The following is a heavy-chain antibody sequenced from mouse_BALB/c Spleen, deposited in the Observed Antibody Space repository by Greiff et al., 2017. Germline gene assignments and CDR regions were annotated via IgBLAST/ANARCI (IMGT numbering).Heavy chain of an antibody. D-gene: IGHD2-4*01. CDR3: ARGLPLYYFDY. J-gene: IGHJ2*01. Sequence: VQLQQPGAELVKPGAPVKLSCKASGYTFTSYWMNWVKQRPGRGLEWIGRIDPSDSETHYNQKFKDKATLTVDKSSSTAYIQLSSLTSEDSAVYYCARGLPLYYFDYWGQGTTLTVSS. CDR2: IDPSDSET. V-gene: IGHV1-69*02. CDR1: GYTFTSYW.